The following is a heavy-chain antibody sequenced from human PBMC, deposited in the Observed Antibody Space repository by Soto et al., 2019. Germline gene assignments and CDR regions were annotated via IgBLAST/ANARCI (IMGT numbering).Heavy chain of an antibody. V-gene: IGHV4-59*01. CDR3: AGRLWFGEPKYGLDT. Sequence: QVQLQESGPGLVKPSETLSLTCTVSGGSISSYYWSWIRQPPAKGLEWIGYIDYSGSTNYNPSLKSRITIAVDTSKIQYSLKVSSVTAADTAVYYCAGRLWFGEPKYGLDTWGQGTMVTVSS. D-gene: IGHD3-10*01. CDR2: IDYSGST. CDR1: GGSISSYY. J-gene: IGHJ3*02.